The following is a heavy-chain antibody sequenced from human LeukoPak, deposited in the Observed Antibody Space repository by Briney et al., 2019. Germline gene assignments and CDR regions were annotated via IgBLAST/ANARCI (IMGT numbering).Heavy chain of an antibody. CDR2: INPSGGST. Sequence: ASVKVSCKASGYTFTGYYMHWVRQAPGQGLEWMGIINPSGGSTSYAQKFQGRVTMTRDTSTRTVYMELSSLRSEDTAVYYCARSLTRKGMDVWGQGTTVTVSS. CDR3: ARSLTRKGMDV. CDR1: GYTFTGYY. J-gene: IGHJ6*02. V-gene: IGHV1-46*01. D-gene: IGHD2-2*01.